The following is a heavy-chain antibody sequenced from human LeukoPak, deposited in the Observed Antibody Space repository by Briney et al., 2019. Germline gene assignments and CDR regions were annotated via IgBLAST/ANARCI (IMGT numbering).Heavy chain of an antibody. J-gene: IGHJ4*02. CDR1: GFTFSSYW. CDR2: INLDGSVQ. CDR3: AREGGVADY. Sequence: GGSLRLSCATSGFTFSSYWMTWVRQAPGQGLEWVANINLDGSVQWYADSVKGRFTVSGDNAKNSVYLQMNSLRGEDTAVYYCAREGGVADYWGQGTLVTVSS. D-gene: IGHD3-16*01. V-gene: IGHV3-7*01.